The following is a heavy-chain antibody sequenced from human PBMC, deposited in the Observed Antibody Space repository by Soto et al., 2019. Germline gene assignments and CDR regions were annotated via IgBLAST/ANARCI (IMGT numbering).Heavy chain of an antibody. D-gene: IGHD5-12*01. CDR1: GYTFTGYY. V-gene: IGHV1-2*04. Sequence: ASVKVSCKASGYTFTGYYMHWVRQAPGQGLEWMGWINPNSGGTNYAQKFQGWVTMTRDTSISTAYMELSRLRSDDTAVYYCAREVYSGYDSYGMDVWGQGTTVTVSS. J-gene: IGHJ6*02. CDR3: AREVYSGYDSYGMDV. CDR2: INPNSGGT.